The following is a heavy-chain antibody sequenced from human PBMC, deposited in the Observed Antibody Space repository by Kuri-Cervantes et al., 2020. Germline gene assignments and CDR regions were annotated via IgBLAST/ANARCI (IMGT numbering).Heavy chain of an antibody. CDR1: GDTFSSYD. J-gene: IGHJ4*02. CDR3: ARVIRSGQWAYTY. D-gene: IGHD1-26*01. V-gene: IGHV1-8*02. Sequence: ASVKVSCKASGDTFSSYDINWVRQATGQGLEWMGWMNPNSGTTGYAQKFQGRVTMTRNNSISTAYMELSSLRSEDTAVYYCARVIRSGQWAYTYWGQGTLVTVSS. CDR2: MNPNSGTT.